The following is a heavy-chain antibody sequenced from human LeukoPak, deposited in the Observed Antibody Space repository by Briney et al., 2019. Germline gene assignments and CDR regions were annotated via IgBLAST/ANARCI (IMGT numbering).Heavy chain of an antibody. D-gene: IGHD1-26*01. J-gene: IGHJ4*02. CDR3: ARDQKWEVLGLFDY. Sequence: GGSLRLSCAASGFTFSSYSMNWVRQAPGKGLEWVSYISSSSSTIYYADSVKGRFTISRDNAKNSLYLQMNSLRAEDTAVYYCARDQKWEVLGLFDYWGQGTLVTVSS. V-gene: IGHV3-48*01. CDR2: ISSSSSTI. CDR1: GFTFSSYS.